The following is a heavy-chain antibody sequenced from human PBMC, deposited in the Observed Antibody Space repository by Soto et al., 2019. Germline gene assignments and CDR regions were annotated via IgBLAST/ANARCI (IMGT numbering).Heavy chain of an antibody. V-gene: IGHV3-23*01. CDR2: ISGSGGST. J-gene: IGHJ3*02. D-gene: IGHD2-2*01. CDR1: GFTFSSYA. CDR3: AKYAQVWGAAAFDI. Sequence: GGTLRLSCAASGFTFSSYAMSWVRQAPGKGLEWVAGISGSGGSTYYADSVKGRFTISRDNSKNTLYLQMNSLRAEDTAVYTCAKYAQVWGAAAFDIWGQGTLVTVSS.